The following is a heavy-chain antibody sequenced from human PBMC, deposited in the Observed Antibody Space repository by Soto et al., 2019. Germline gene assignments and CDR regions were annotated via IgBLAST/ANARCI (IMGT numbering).Heavy chain of an antibody. D-gene: IGHD6-6*01. CDR2: IYYSGRT. V-gene: IGHV4-30-4*01. J-gene: IGHJ4*02. CDR3: ARELSNSPDYFDF. CDR1: GGSISSDDYY. Sequence: TLSLTCTVSGGSISSDDYYWSWIRQPPGKGLEWIGYIYYSGRTDYNPSLKSRVVISIDTSKNQFSLILSSMSATDTAVYYCARELSNSPDYFDFSGQGTLVTVSS.